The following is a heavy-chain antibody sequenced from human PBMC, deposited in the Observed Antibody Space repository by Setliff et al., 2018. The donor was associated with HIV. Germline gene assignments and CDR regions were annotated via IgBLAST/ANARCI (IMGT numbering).Heavy chain of an antibody. CDR2: IEQAGSEK. J-gene: IGHJ3*02. Sequence: PGGSLRLSCAASGFSLSYYRMNWVRQAPGKGLEWVANIEQAGSEKYYVDSVKGRFTISRDNTKNSLYLQMNSLRAEDTAVYYCVRDLHFAFDIWGQGTMVTVSS. CDR3: VRDLHFAFDI. D-gene: IGHD3-3*02. V-gene: IGHV3-7*01. CDR1: GFSLSYYR.